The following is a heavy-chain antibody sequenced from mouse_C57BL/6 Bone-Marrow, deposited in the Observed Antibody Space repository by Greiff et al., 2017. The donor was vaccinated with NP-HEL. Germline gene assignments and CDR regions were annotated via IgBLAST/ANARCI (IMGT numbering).Heavy chain of an antibody. D-gene: IGHD1-1*01. V-gene: IGHV1-31*01. CDR3: ARPYYGSTDWYFDV. CDR2: IYPYNGVS. Sequence: VQLQQSGPELVKPGASVKISCKASGYSFTGYYMHWVKQSHGNILDWIGYIYPYNGVSSYIQKFKGKATLTVDKSSSTAYMELRSLTSEDSAVYYCARPYYGSTDWYFDVWGTGTTVTVSS. CDR1: GYSFTGYY. J-gene: IGHJ1*03.